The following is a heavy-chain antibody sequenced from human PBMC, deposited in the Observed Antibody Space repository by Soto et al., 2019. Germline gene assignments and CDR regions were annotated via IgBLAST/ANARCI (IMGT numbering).Heavy chain of an antibody. Sequence: SVKVSCKASGGTFSSYAISWVRQAPGQGLEWMGGIIPIFGTANYAQKIQGRVTITADKSTSTAYMKLSSLRSEDTAVYYCASDILATYYYYYYGMDVWGQGTTVTVSS. CDR1: GGTFSSYA. CDR3: ASDILATYYYYYYGMDV. J-gene: IGHJ6*02. D-gene: IGHD5-12*01. V-gene: IGHV1-69*06. CDR2: IIPIFGTA.